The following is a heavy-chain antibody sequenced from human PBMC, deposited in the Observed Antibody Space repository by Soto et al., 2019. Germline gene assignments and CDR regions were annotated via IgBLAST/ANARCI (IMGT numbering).Heavy chain of an antibody. Sequence: ASVKVSCKASGYTFTSYYMHWVRQAPGQGLEWMGIINPSGGSTSYAQKFQGRVTMTRDTSTSTVYMELSSLRSEDTAVYYCAGTSGPYYYDSSGYCSYGCPFDFWGQGPLVTVSS. D-gene: IGHD3-22*01. V-gene: IGHV1-46*01. CDR2: INPSGGST. J-gene: IGHJ4*02. CDR3: AGTSGPYYYDSSGYCSYGCPFDF. CDR1: GYTFTSYY.